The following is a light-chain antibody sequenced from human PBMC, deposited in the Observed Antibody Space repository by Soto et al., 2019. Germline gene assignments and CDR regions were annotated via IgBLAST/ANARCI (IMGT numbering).Light chain of an antibody. J-gene: IGKJ2*01. CDR2: WAS. V-gene: IGKV4-1*01. CDR3: QQYYGTPYT. CDR1: QSLLYSSNNKNY. Sequence: DIVMTQSPDSLAVPLGERATLNCKSSQSLLYSSNNKNYLAWYQQKPGQPPKLLIYWASTRESGVPDRFSGSGSGTDFTLTISSLQAEDVAVYYCQQYYGTPYTFGQGTKLEIK.